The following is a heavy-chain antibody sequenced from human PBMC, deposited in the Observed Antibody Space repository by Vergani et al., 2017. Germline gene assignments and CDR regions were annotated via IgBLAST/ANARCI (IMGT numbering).Heavy chain of an antibody. CDR1: GFTFSSYA. CDR2: ISGSGGST. CDR3: AKDLSLVVVVAATGDY. Sequence: EVQLLESGGGLVQPGGSLRLSCAASGFTFSSYAMSWVRQAPGKGLEWVSAISGSGGSTSYADSVKGRFTISRDNSKNTLYLQMNSLRAEDTAVYYCAKDLSLVVVVAATGDYWGQGTLVTVSS. D-gene: IGHD2-15*01. J-gene: IGHJ4*02. V-gene: IGHV3-23*01.